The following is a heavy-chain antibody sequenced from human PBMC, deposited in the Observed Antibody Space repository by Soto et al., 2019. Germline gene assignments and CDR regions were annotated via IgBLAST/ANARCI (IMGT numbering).Heavy chain of an antibody. Sequence: XGSLRLTLAVSGFTFSNYFMSWVRQAPGKGPDWVSAISVSGGNSYYADSVKGRFTISRDNSKNTLYLQMTSLRAEDTAVYYCARYGFPGYYDTSGYPGAFDDWGQGTLVTVSS. V-gene: IGHV3-23*01. D-gene: IGHD3-22*01. CDR1: GFTFSNYF. J-gene: IGHJ4*02. CDR2: ISVSGGNS. CDR3: ARYGFPGYYDTSGYPGAFDD.